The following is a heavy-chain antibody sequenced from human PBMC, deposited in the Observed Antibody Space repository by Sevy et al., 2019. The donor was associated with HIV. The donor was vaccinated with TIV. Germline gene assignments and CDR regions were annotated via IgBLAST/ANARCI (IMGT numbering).Heavy chain of an antibody. V-gene: IGHV3-33*01. J-gene: IGHJ5*01. CDR1: GFTFRSFS. CDR3: ARDAARVIVPTAGFDS. CDR2: IWYDGRTE. Sequence: GGSLRLSCVASGFTFRSFSMHWVRQAPGKGLEWVAAIWYDGRTERYADSVQGRFTISRDNSKKTLYLQMNSLRDEDTANYYCARDAARVIVPTAGFDSWGQGTLVTVSS. D-gene: IGHD1-1*01.